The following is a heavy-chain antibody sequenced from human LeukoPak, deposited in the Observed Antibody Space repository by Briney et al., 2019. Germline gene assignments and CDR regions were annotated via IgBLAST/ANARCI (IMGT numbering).Heavy chain of an antibody. Sequence: SETLSLTCTVSGGSISSYYWSWIRQPPGKGLEWIGYIYDSGSTNYNPSLKSRVTISVDKSQNQFSLKLRSVTAADTAVYYCAKVVVVTAAGWFDPWGQGTLVTVSS. CDR2: IYDSGST. CDR3: AKVVVVTAAGWFDP. J-gene: IGHJ5*02. D-gene: IGHD2-21*02. CDR1: GGSISSYY. V-gene: IGHV4-59*01.